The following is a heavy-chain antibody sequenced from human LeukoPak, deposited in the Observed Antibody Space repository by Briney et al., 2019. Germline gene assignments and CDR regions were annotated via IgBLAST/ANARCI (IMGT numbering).Heavy chain of an antibody. Sequence: SVKVSCKASGGTFSSYAISWVRQAPGQGLEWMGRIIPVLGIANYAQKFQGRVTITADKSTSTAYMELSSLRSEDTAVYYCARMDCGGDCYSLSWGQGTLVTVSS. CDR3: ARMDCGGDCYSLS. J-gene: IGHJ5*02. CDR1: GGTFSSYA. D-gene: IGHD2-21*02. CDR2: IIPVLGIA. V-gene: IGHV1-69*04.